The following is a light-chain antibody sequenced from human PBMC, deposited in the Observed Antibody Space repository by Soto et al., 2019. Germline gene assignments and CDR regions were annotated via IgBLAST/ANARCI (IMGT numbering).Light chain of an antibody. V-gene: IGKV1D-12*01. CDR2: DAT. J-gene: IGKJ5*01. CDR3: QQANSFPPT. CDR1: QDLSSW. Sequence: DIQMTQSPSSVSASVGDIVTITCRASQDLSSWLAWYQQKPGKAPKLLIFDATTLQSGVPSRFSGSGSGTDFTLSISSLQPEDFATYYCQQANSFPPTFGQGTRLEIK.